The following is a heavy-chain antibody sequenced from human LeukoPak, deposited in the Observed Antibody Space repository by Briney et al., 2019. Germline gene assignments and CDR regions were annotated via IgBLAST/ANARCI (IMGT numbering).Heavy chain of an antibody. J-gene: IGHJ4*02. CDR2: INHSGST. V-gene: IGHV4-34*01. CDR1: GGSFSGYY. D-gene: IGHD1-20*01. Sequence: SETLSLTCAVYGGSFSGYYWSWIRQPPGKGLEWIGEINHSGSTNYNPSLKSRVTISVDTSKNQFSLKVTSVTAADTAGYYCAGYKWGLSYLFDYWGQGTLVTVSS. CDR3: AGYKWGLSYLFDY.